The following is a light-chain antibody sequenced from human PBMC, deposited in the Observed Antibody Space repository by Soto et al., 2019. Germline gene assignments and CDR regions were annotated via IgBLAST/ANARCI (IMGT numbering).Light chain of an antibody. CDR1: SSDVGAYNS. CDR3: SSYTTSNTLV. V-gene: IGLV2-14*01. J-gene: IGLJ2*01. CDR2: DVS. Sequence: QSVLTQPASVSGSPGQSVTISCTGTSSDVGAYNSVSWYQQHPGNAPKLMIYDVSHRPSGVSNRFSGSKSGNTASLTISGLQAEDEADYYCSSYTTSNTLVFGGGTKLTVL.